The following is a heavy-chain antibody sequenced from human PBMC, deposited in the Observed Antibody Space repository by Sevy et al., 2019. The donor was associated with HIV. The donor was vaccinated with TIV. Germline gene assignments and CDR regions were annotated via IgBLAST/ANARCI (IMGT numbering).Heavy chain of an antibody. V-gene: IGHV1-18*01. D-gene: IGHD6-13*01. CDR1: GYTFTSHG. Sequence: GESLKISCKASGYTFTSHGISWVRQAPGQGLEWMGWISAYNGNTNYAQKLQGRVTMTTDTSTSTAYMELRSLRSDDTAVYYCARTTRGIAAAGPLYSSGLHYYYGMDVWGQGTTVTVSS. CDR2: ISAYNGNT. CDR3: ARTTRGIAAAGPLYSSGLHYYYGMDV. J-gene: IGHJ6*02.